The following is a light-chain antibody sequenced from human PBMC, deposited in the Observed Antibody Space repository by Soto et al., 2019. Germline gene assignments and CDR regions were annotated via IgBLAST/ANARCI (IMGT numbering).Light chain of an antibody. V-gene: IGLV1-44*01. CDR1: SSNIGSNT. J-gene: IGLJ1*01. Sequence: VLNQPPSASGTHGQRVTISCSGSSSNIGSNTVNWYQQLPGTAPKLLIYSNNQRPSGVPDRFSGSKSGTSASLAISGLQSEDEADYYCAAWDDSLNGHYVFGTGTKVTVL. CDR2: SNN. CDR3: AAWDDSLNGHYV.